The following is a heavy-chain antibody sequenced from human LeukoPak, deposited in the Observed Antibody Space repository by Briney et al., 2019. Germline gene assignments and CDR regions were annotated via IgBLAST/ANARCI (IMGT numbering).Heavy chain of an antibody. CDR2: IYYSGST. D-gene: IGHD3-22*01. CDR3: AREPFDSSGYYYSYFDY. CDR1: GGSISSYY. V-gene: IGHV4-59*01. J-gene: IGHJ4*02. Sequence: SETLSLTCTVSGGSISSYYWSWIRQPPGKGLEWIGYIYYSGSTNYNASLKSRVTISVDTSKNQFSLKLTSVTAADTAVYYCAREPFDSSGYYYSYFDYWGQGTLVTVSS.